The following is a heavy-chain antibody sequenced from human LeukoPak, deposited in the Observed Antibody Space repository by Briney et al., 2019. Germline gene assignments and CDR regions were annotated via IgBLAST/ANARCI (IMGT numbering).Heavy chain of an antibody. V-gene: IGHV1-69-2*01. Sequence: GASVKVSCKASGYTFTDYYMHWVQQAPGKGLEWTGLVDPEDGETIYAEKFQGRVTITADTSTDTAYMELSSLRSEDTAVYYCATLSYCSSTSCYPKYYFDYWGQGTLVTVSS. CDR2: VDPEDGET. CDR1: GYTFTDYY. CDR3: ATLSYCSSTSCYPKYYFDY. D-gene: IGHD2-2*01. J-gene: IGHJ4*02.